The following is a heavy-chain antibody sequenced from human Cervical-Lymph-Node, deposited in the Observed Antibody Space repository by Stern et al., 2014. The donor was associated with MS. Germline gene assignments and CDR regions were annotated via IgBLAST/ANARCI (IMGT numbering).Heavy chain of an antibody. J-gene: IGHJ5*02. CDR2: INPSGGST. V-gene: IGHV1-46*01. D-gene: IGHD6-13*01. CDR3: AGIAAAGPGWFDP. CDR1: GYTFTSYY. Sequence: VHLVESGAEVKKPGASVKVSCKASGYTFTSYYMHWVRQAPGQGLEWMGIINPSGGSTSYAQKFQGRVTMTRDTSTSTVYMELSSLRSEDTAVYYCAGIAAAGPGWFDPWGQGTLVTVSS.